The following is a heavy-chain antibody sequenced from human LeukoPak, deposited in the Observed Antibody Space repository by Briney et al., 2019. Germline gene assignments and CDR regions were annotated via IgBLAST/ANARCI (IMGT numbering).Heavy chain of an antibody. CDR2: VYQSGTT. CDR3: ARIFIRNGYPSYFDC. D-gene: IGHD5-18*01. Sequence: SETLPLTCTVSGFSISSGHYWGWVRQPSGAGLEWIGSVYQSGTTYYNPSLKSRVTTSVDMSKNQFSLRLRPVTAADTAVYYCARIFIRNGYPSYFDCWGRGTLVTVSS. J-gene: IGHJ4*02. CDR1: GFSISSGHY. V-gene: IGHV4-38-2*02.